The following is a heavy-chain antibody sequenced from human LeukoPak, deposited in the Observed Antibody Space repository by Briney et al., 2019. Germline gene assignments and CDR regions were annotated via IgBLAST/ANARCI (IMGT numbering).Heavy chain of an antibody. CDR3: AGFTPAVDY. J-gene: IGHJ4*02. CDR1: GYSISSGHY. Sequence: PSETLSLTCAVSGYSISSGHYWGWIRQPPGRGLEWIGSIYHSGGTYYNPSLKSRVTISVDTSKNQFSLKMKSVTAADTAVYYCAGFTPAVDYCSQGTLVTVSS. D-gene: IGHD3-10*01. V-gene: IGHV4-38-2*01. CDR2: IYHSGGT.